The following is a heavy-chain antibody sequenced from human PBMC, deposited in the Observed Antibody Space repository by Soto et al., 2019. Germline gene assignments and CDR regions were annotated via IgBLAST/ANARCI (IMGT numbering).Heavy chain of an antibody. D-gene: IGHD1-26*01. CDR3: AKGGLVGATTWLNDAFDI. Sequence: EVQLLESGGGLIQPGGSLRLCCAASGFTFSNYAMSWVRQAPGKGLEWVSGISGNGGTTNYADSVRGRFSISRDNLKNTGYVQMNSLRADDTALYYCAKGGLVGATTWLNDAFDIWGQGTMVTVSS. V-gene: IGHV3-23*01. J-gene: IGHJ3*02. CDR2: ISGNGGTT. CDR1: GFTFSNYA.